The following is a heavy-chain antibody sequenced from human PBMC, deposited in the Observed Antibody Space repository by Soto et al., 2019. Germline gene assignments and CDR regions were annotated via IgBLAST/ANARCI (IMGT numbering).Heavy chain of an antibody. Sequence: SETLSLTCTVSGGSISSYYWSWIRQPPGKGLEWIGYIYYSGSTNYNPSLKSRVTISVDTSKNQFSLKLSSVTAADTAVYYCARTLYYFDYWGQGTLVTVSS. CDR2: IYYSGST. V-gene: IGHV4-59*01. CDR1: GGSISSYY. J-gene: IGHJ4*02. CDR3: ARTLYYFDY.